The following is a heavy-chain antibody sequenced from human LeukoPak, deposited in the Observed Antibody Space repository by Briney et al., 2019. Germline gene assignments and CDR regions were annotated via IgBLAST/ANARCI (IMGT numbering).Heavy chain of an antibody. J-gene: IGHJ4*02. CDR3: ARYYGDYGTLFDC. D-gene: IGHD4-17*01. CDR1: GYTFPSYD. V-gene: IGHV1-8*01. Sequence: ASVKVSCKASGYTFPSYDINWVRQATGQGLEWMGWMSPNSGKTGYAQKFQGRVTMTRSTSISTAYMELSSLRSEDTAVYYCARYYGDYGTLFDCWGQGTLVTVSS. CDR2: MSPNSGKT.